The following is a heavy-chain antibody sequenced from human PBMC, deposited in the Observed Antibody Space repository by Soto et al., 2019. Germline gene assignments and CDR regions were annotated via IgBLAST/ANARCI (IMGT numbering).Heavy chain of an antibody. CDR3: ARDNGNYGSGSFAH. J-gene: IGHJ4*02. CDR1: GFTFSGYA. V-gene: IGHV3-23*01. Sequence: EVQLLESGGGLVQPGGSLRLSCAASGFTFSGYALSWVRQAPGKGLEWVSALSGTGDSADYANSVKGRFTISRDDSKTTLYLVMSSLRVEDTAIYYCARDNGNYGSGSFAHWGQGTLVTVSS. D-gene: IGHD3-10*01. CDR2: LSGTGDSA.